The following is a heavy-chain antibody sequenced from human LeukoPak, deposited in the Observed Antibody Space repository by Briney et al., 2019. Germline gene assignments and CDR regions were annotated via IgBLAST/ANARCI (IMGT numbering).Heavy chain of an antibody. CDR2: ISAYNGNT. V-gene: IGHV1-18*01. CDR1: GYTFTSYG. D-gene: IGHD5-18*01. J-gene: IGHJ4*02. Sequence: GASVKVSCKASGYTFTSYGISWVRQAPGQGLEWMGWISAYNGNTNYAQKLQGRVTMTTDTSTSTAYMELSRLRSDDTAVYYCATAARGYSYGSPNYFDYWGQGTLVTVSS. CDR3: ATAARGYSYGSPNYFDY.